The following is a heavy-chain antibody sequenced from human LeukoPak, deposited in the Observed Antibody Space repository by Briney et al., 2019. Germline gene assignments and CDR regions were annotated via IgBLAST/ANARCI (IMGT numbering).Heavy chain of an antibody. J-gene: IGHJ4*02. CDR3: AREDGYCYSHFDY. D-gene: IGHD2-21*01. CDR1: GGSISSYY. CDR2: IYYSGST. V-gene: IGHV4-59*01. Sequence: PSETLSLTCTVSGGSISSYYWSWIRQPPGKGLEWIGYIYYSGSTNYNPSLKSRVTISVDTSKNQFSLKLSSVTAADTAVYYCAREDGYCYSHFDYWGQGTLVTVSS.